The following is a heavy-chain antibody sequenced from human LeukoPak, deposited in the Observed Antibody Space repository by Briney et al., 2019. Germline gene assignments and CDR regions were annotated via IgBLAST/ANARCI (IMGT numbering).Heavy chain of an antibody. J-gene: IGHJ4*02. CDR1: GYTFTSYG. CDR2: ISAYNGNT. CDR3: ARGYYDSSGYYFILIDY. V-gene: IGHV1-18*01. D-gene: IGHD3-22*01. Sequence: ASVKVSCKASGYTFTSYGISWVRQAPGQGLEWMGWISAYNGNTNYAQKLQGRVTMTTDTSTSTAYMELRSLRSDGTAVYYCARGYYDSSGYYFILIDYWGQGTLVTVSS.